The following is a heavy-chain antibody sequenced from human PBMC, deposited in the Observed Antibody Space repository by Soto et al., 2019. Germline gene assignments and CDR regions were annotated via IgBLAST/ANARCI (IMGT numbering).Heavy chain of an antibody. J-gene: IGHJ4*02. CDR3: ATGSEDIVVVPAASRFDY. CDR2: INPSGGST. CDR1: GYTFTSYY. D-gene: IGHD2-2*01. V-gene: IGHV1-46*03. Sequence: QVQLVQSGAEVNKPGASVKVSCKASGYTFTSYYMHWVRQAPGQGLEWMGIINPSGGSTSYAQKFQGRVTMTRDTSTSTVYMELSSLRSEDTAVYYCATGSEDIVVVPAASRFDYWGQGTLVTVSS.